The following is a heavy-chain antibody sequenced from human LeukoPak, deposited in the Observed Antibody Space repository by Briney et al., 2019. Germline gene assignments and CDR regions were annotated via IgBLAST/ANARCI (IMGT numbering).Heavy chain of an antibody. CDR3: ARAETSSKPFDP. D-gene: IGHD2-2*01. V-gene: IGHV1-69*13. J-gene: IGHJ5*02. Sequence: ASVKVSCKASGYTFTSYAMNWVRQAPGQGLEWMGGIIPIFGTANYAQKFQGRVTITADESTSTAYMELSSLRSEDTAVYYCARAETSSKPFDPWGQGTLVTVSS. CDR2: IIPIFGTA. CDR1: GYTFTSYA.